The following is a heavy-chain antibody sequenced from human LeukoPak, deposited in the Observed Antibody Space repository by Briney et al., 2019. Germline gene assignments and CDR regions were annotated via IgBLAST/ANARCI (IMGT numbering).Heavy chain of an antibody. D-gene: IGHD3-10*01. V-gene: IGHV3-30-3*01. CDR2: TSYDGSNR. J-gene: IGHJ4*02. CDR1: RFTFSSYA. CDR3: ARGGGTETVRDFDH. Sequence: GGSLRLSCAASRFTFSSYAMHWVRQAPGKGLEWVAVTSYDGSNRYYADSVKGRFTISRDNSKNTLHLQMNSLRGEDTAVYYCARGGGTETVRDFDHWGQGTLVTVSS.